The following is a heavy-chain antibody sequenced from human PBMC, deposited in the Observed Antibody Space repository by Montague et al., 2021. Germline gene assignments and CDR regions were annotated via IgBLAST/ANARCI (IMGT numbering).Heavy chain of an antibody. Sequence: SETLSLTCTVSGASITSNIYYWGWIRQSPGKGLEWIGSIYYSGNSFYQTSLKSRITMAVDTSKNQFSLKLSSVTAADTAIYYCARVFSIWYVEWFDTWGQGTLVTVSS. CDR3: ARVFSIWYVEWFDT. V-gene: IGHV4-39*07. CDR1: GASITSNIYY. J-gene: IGHJ5*02. D-gene: IGHD6-13*01. CDR2: IYYSGNS.